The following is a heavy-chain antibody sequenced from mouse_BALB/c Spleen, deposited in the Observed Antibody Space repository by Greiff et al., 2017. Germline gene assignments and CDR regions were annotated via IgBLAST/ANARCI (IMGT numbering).Heavy chain of an antibody. J-gene: IGHJ1*01. CDR3: AREGSYDGYYDWYFDV. Sequence: EVQVVESGGGLVKPGGSLKLSCAASGFTFSSYAMSWVRQTPEKRLEWVASISSGGSTYYPDSVKGRFTISRDNARNILYLQMSSLRSEDTAMYYCAREGSYDGYYDWYFDVWGAGTTVTVSS. V-gene: IGHV5-6-5*01. D-gene: IGHD2-3*01. CDR2: ISSGGST. CDR1: GFTFSSYA.